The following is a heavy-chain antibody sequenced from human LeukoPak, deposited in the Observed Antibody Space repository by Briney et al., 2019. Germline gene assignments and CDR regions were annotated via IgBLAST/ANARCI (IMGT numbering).Heavy chain of an antibody. CDR3: TKDPNGDYVGAFDP. CDR2: ITGNHGPT. J-gene: IGHJ5*02. D-gene: IGHD4-17*01. Sequence: GGSLRLSCAASGFTFSSFAMTWVRQAPGKGLEWVSSITGNHGPTYNTDSVKGRFTISRDNSQNALYLQMNSLRAEDTAVYYCTKDPNGDYVGAFDPWGQGTLVTVSS. V-gene: IGHV3-23*01. CDR1: GFTFSSFA.